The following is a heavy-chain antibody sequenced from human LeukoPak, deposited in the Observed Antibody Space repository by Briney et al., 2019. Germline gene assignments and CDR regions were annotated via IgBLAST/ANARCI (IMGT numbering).Heavy chain of an antibody. CDR2: ISGSGGST. V-gene: IGHV3-23*01. CDR3: AKEDSSSCFDY. Sequence: GGSLRLSCTASGFAFDEHGMSWVRQVPGKGLEWVSAISGSGGSTYYADSVKGRFTISRDNSKNTLYLQMNSLRAEDTAVYYCAKEDSSSCFDYWGQGTLVTVSS. CDR1: GFAFDEHG. J-gene: IGHJ4*02. D-gene: IGHD6-6*01.